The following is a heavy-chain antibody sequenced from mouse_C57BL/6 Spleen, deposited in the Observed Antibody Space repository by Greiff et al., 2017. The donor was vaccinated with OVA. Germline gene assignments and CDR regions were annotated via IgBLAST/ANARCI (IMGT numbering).Heavy chain of an antibody. CDR1: GFTFSSYG. D-gene: IGHD2-5*01. CDR3: ARHYSNYYAMDY. Sequence: EVKLQESGGDLVKPGGSLKLSCAASGFTFSSYGMSWVRQTPDKRLEWVATISSGGSYTYYPDSVKGRFTISRDNAKNTLYLQMSSLKSEDTAMYYCARHYSNYYAMDYWGQGTSVTVSS. CDR2: ISSGGSYT. V-gene: IGHV5-6*01. J-gene: IGHJ4*01.